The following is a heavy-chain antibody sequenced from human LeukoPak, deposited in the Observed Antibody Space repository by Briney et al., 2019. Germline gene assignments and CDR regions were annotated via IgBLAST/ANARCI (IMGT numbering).Heavy chain of an antibody. V-gene: IGHV3-43*02. J-gene: IGHJ6*02. CDR3: SKDNSAVAGTSYAMDV. D-gene: IGHD1-7*01. CDR1: GFSFDDYD. CDR2: ISGDGGST. Sequence: PGGSLRLSCAASGFSFDDYDMHWVRQAPGKGLEWVSLISGDGGSTYYADSVKGRFTVSRDNSKNSLYLQMNSLRSDDTALYYCSKDNSAVAGTSYAMDVWGQGTTVTVSS.